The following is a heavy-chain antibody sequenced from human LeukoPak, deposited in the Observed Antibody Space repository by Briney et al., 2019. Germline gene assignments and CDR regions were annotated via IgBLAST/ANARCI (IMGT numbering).Heavy chain of an antibody. V-gene: IGHV3-11*01. D-gene: IGHD2-2*01. Sequence: GGSLRLSCAASGFTFSDYYMSWIRQAPGKGLEWVSYISSSGSTIYYADSVKGRFTISRDNAKNSLYLQMNSLRAEDTAVYYCARAVCSSTSCPQEYNWLDPWGQGTLVTVSS. J-gene: IGHJ5*02. CDR1: GFTFSDYY. CDR3: ARAVCSSTSCPQEYNWLDP. CDR2: ISSSGSTI.